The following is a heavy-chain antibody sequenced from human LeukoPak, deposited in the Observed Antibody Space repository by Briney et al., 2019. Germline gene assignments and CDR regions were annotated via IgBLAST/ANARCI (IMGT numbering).Heavy chain of an antibody. CDR2: ISSDGGAE. CDR1: GFTFSAYG. D-gene: IGHD3-10*01. CDR3: ASFPPYMVRTDAFDI. V-gene: IGHV3-33*08. Sequence: GGSLRLSCAASGFTFSAYGIHWVRQPPGKGLEWVALISSDGGAEYYADSVKGRFTISRDNAKNSLYLQMNSLRAEDTAVYYCASFPPYMVRTDAFDIWGQGTMVTVSS. J-gene: IGHJ3*02.